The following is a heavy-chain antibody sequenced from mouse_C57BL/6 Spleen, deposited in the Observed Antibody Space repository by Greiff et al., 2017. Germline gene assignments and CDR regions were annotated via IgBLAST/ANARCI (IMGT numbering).Heavy chain of an antibody. CDR1: GFSLTSYG. CDR3: ARCGSSSPYARDY. J-gene: IGHJ4*01. Sequence: VKLMESGPGLVAPSQSLSITCTVSGFSLTSYGVHWVRQPPGKGLEWLVVIWSDGSTTYNSALKSRLSISKDNSKSQVFLKMNSLQTDDTAMYYCARCGSSSPYARDYWGKGTSVTVSS. D-gene: IGHD1-1*01. V-gene: IGHV2-6*03. CDR2: IWSDGST.